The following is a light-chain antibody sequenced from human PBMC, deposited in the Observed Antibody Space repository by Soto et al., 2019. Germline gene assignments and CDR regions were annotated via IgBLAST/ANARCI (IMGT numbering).Light chain of an antibody. CDR1: QAIGVY. Sequence: DIQVTQSPSSLSASLGARATITCRAHQAIGVYLAWFQQQPGKVPKLLIYAASALQSGGPYRFSDSGSGTDFTLTISRLQPEDIATYYCQKYNSAPLTYGGGTKVEI. V-gene: IGKV1-27*01. CDR3: QKYNSAPLT. J-gene: IGKJ4*01. CDR2: AAS.